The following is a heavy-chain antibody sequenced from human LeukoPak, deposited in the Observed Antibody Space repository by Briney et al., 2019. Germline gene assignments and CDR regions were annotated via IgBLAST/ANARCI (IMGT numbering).Heavy chain of an antibody. J-gene: IGHJ4*02. V-gene: IGHV3-23*01. D-gene: IGHD3-22*01. Sequence: QPGGSLRLSCAASGFTFSSYAMSWVRQAPGKGLEWVSAISGSGGRTYYADSVRGRSTISRDNSKNTLYLQMNSLRAEDTAVYYCARESVYYDSSGYFDYWGQGTLVTVSS. CDR2: ISGSGGRT. CDR1: GFTFSSYA. CDR3: ARESVYYDSSGYFDY.